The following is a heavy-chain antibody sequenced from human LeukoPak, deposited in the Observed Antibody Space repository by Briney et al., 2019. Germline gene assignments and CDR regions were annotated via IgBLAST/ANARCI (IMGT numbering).Heavy chain of an antibody. CDR3: ARGRALAIFSYFWRGYSPRIPGDNYFDY. Sequence: SETLSLTCAVYGGSFSGYYWSWIRQPPGKGLEWIGEINHSGSTNYNPFLKSRVTISVDTSKNQFSLKLSSVTAADTAVYYCARGRALAIFSYFWRGYSPRIPGDNYFDYWGQGTLVTVSS. CDR2: INHSGST. CDR1: GGSFSGYY. D-gene: IGHD3-3*01. V-gene: IGHV4-34*01. J-gene: IGHJ4*02.